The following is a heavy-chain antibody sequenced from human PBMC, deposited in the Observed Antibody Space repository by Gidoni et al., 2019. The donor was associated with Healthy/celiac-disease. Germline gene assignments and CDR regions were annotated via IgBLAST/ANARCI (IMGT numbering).Heavy chain of an antibody. D-gene: IGHD3-10*01. CDR2: IIPIFGTA. Sequence: QVQLVQSGAEVKKPGSSVKVSCKASGGTFSSYAISWVRQAPGQGLEWMGGIIPIFGTANYAQKFQGRVTITADKSTSTAYMELSSLRSEDTAVYYCAKLWFGEYPLNYYYYMDVWGKGTTVTVSS. J-gene: IGHJ6*03. CDR3: AKLWFGEYPLNYYYYMDV. V-gene: IGHV1-69*06. CDR1: GGTFSSYA.